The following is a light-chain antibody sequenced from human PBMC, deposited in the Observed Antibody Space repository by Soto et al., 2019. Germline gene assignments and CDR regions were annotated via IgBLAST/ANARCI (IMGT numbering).Light chain of an antibody. CDR1: QGISSY. Sequence: AIRMTQSPSSFSASTGDRVTITCRASQGISSYLAWYQQKPGKAPKLLIYAASTLQNGVPSRFSGSGSGTDFTLTISCLQSEDFAPYYCQQYYSYPSITFGQGTRLEIK. V-gene: IGKV1-8*01. CDR2: AAS. CDR3: QQYYSYPSIT. J-gene: IGKJ5*01.